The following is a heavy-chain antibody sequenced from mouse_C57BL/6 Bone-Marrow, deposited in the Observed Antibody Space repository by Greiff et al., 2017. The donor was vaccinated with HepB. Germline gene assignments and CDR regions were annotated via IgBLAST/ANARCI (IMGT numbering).Heavy chain of an antibody. D-gene: IGHD2-5*01. CDR2: INPNNGGT. Sequence: EVQGVESGPELVKPGASVKIPCKASGYTFTDYNMDWVKQSHGKSLEWIGDINPNNGGTIYNQKFKGKATLTVDKSSSTAYMALRSLTSEDTAVFYCARGSNFWFAYWGQGTLVTVSA. J-gene: IGHJ3*01. V-gene: IGHV1-18*01. CDR3: ARGSNFWFAY. CDR1: GYTFTDYN.